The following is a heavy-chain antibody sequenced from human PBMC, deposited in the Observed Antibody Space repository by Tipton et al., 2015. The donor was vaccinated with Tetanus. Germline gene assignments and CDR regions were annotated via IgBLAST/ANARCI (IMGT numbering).Heavy chain of an antibody. D-gene: IGHD6-13*01. V-gene: IGHV4-34*01. J-gene: IGHJ6*02. Sequence: TLSLTCAVYGGSFSLYSWTWIRQPPGKGLEWIGEINHSGVTNYNPSLKSRVTMSVDTSKNQVSLKLSSVTAADTAVYYCARHSSSWDYFYYYGMDVWGQGTMVTVSS. CDR3: ARHSSSWDYFYYYGMDV. CDR2: INHSGVT. CDR1: GGSFSLYS.